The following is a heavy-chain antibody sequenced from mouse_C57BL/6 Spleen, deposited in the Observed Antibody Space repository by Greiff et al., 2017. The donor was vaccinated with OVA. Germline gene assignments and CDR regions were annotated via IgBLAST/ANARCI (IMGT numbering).Heavy chain of an antibody. V-gene: IGHV1-15*01. CDR1: GYTFTDYE. Sequence: VKLMESGAELVRPGASVTLSCKASGYTFTDYEMHWVKQTPVHGLEWIGAIDPETGGTDYNQKFKGKAILTADKSSSTAYVELRSLTSEDSAVYYCTDYYGSSHCYFDVWGTGTTVTVSS. D-gene: IGHD1-1*01. CDR2: IDPETGGT. CDR3: TDYYGSSHCYFDV. J-gene: IGHJ1*03.